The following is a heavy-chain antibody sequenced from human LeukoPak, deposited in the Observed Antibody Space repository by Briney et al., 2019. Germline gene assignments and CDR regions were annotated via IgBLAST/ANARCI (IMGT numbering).Heavy chain of an antibody. CDR3: AKVGGDPPTLPAATSEYFQH. D-gene: IGHD2-2*01. J-gene: IGHJ1*01. V-gene: IGHV3-23*01. CDR2: ISGSGGST. CDR1: AFTFTSYA. Sequence: GRSLTLSCAAYAFTFTSYAMSWVRHAPRKGLEWVSAISGSGGSTYHADSVKGRFTISRDNSKNTLYLQMNSLRAEDTAVYYWAKVGGDPPTLPAATSEYFQHWGQGTLVTVSS.